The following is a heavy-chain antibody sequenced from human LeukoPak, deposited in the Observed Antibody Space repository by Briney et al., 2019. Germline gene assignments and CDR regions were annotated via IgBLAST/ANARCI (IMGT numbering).Heavy chain of an antibody. V-gene: IGHV3-13*01. J-gene: IGHJ4*02. Sequence: PGGSLRLSCAASGFTFSSYDMHWVRQATGKGLEWVSAIGTAGDTYYPGSVKGRFTISRENAKNSLYLQMNSLRAGDTAVYYCARGATVEEHWEYYFDYWGQGTLVTVSS. D-gene: IGHD4-23*01. CDR2: IGTAGDT. CDR1: GFTFSSYD. CDR3: ARGATVEEHWEYYFDY.